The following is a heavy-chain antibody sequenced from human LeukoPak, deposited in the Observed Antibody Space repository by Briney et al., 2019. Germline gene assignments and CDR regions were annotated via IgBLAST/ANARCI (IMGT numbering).Heavy chain of an antibody. CDR1: GFTFSSYS. CDR3: AREDGVGDYGPTIDY. J-gene: IGHJ4*02. D-gene: IGHD4-17*01. CDR2: ISSSSSYI. V-gene: IGHV3-21*01. Sequence: GGSLRLSCAASGFTFSSYSMNWVRQAPGKGLEWVSSISSSSSYIYYADSVKGRFTISRDNAKNSLYLQMNSLRAEDTAVYYCAREDGVGDYGPTIDYWGQGTLVTVSS.